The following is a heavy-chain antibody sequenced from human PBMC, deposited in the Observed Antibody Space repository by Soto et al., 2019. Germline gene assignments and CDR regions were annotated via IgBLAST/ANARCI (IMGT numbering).Heavy chain of an antibody. CDR1: GGTFSSYA. CDR3: ARGDLRGYSGYDEFDY. D-gene: IGHD5-12*01. Sequence: SVKVSCKASGGTFSSYAISWVRQAPGQGLEWMGGIIPIFGTANYAQKFQGRVTITADKSTSTAYMELSSLRSEDTAVYYCARGDLRGYSGYDEFDYWGQGTLVTVSS. J-gene: IGHJ4*02. V-gene: IGHV1-69*06. CDR2: IIPIFGTA.